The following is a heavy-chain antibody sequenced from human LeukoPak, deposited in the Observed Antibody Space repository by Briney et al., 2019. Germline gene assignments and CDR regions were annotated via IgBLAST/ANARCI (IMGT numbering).Heavy chain of an antibody. D-gene: IGHD5-12*01. J-gene: IGHJ4*02. CDR3: TADPPEGGYVIDY. V-gene: IGHV3-15*01. CDR2: IKSKAAGGTI. CDR1: GFSFSDAY. Sequence: PGGSLRLSCAASGFSFSDAYMTWVRQAPGKGLECVGRIKSKAAGGTIDYAAPVKGRFTISRDDSKNTLHLQMNSLKAEDTGVYYCTADPPEGGYVIDYWGQGTLVTVSS.